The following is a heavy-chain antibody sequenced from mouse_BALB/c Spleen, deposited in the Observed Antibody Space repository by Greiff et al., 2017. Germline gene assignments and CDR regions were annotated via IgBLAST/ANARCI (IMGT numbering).Heavy chain of an antibody. J-gene: IGHJ2*01. D-gene: IGHD2-3*01. Sequence: VKVVESGPGLVAPSQSLSITCTVSGFSLTSYGVHWVRQPPGKGLEWLGVIWAGGSTNYNSALMSRLSISKDNSKSQVFLKMNSLQTDDTAMYYCARDFDGYYGYWGQGTTLTVSS. V-gene: IGHV2-9*02. CDR3: ARDFDGYYGY. CDR2: IWAGGST. CDR1: GFSLTSYG.